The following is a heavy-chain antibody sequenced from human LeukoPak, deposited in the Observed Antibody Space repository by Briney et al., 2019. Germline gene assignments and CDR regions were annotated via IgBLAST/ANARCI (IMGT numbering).Heavy chain of an antibody. V-gene: IGHV2-70*11. J-gene: IGHJ4*02. CDR2: IDWDDDK. D-gene: IGHD6-6*01. CDR3: ARIRAQQLVLDY. CDR1: GGSISSGDYY. Sequence: TLSLTCTVSGGSISSGDYYWSWIRQPPGKALEWLARIDWDDDKYYSTSLKTRLTISKDTSKNQVVLTMTNMDPVDTATYYCARIRAQQLVLDYWGQGTLVTVSS.